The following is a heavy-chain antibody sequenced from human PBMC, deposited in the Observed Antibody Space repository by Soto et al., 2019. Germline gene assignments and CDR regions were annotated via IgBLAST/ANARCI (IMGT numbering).Heavy chain of an antibody. V-gene: IGHV1-8*01. Sequence: ASVKVSCKASGYTFTSYDINWVRQATGQGLEWMGWMNPNSGNTGYAQKFQGRVTMTRNTSISTAYMELSSLRSEDTAVYYCARAPMTSTVLLWFGELSYWFDPWGQGTLVTVSS. D-gene: IGHD3-10*01. CDR2: MNPNSGNT. J-gene: IGHJ5*02. CDR1: GYTFTSYD. CDR3: ARAPMTSTVLLWFGELSYWFDP.